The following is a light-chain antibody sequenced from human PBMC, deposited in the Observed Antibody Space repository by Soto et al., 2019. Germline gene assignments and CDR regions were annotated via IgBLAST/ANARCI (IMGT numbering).Light chain of an antibody. V-gene: IGLV2-11*01. CDR3: CSYAGSYSYV. J-gene: IGLJ1*01. Sequence: QSALTQXRXVXGSPXXSXXXXCTGTSSXVXXXXYVSWYQXHXGKAPKLMIYDVSKRPSGVPDRFSGSKSGNTASLTISGXQAEDEADYYCCSYAGSYSYVFGTGTKVTVL. CDR1: SSXVXXXXY. CDR2: DVS.